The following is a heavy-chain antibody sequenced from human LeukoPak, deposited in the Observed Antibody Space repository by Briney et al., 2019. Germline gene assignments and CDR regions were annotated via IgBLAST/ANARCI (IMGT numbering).Heavy chain of an antibody. V-gene: IGHV3-23*01. CDR1: GFTFSSYA. CDR3: TKDHGFYSSGWHPLFDH. J-gene: IGHJ4*01. CDR2: ISDSGSST. D-gene: IGHD6-19*01. Sequence: PGGCLRLSCAASGFTFSSYAMSWARQAPGKGLEWVSTISDSGSSTYYTDSVKGRFTFSRDNSKNTLHLQMNSLRAEDTAVYYCTKDHGFYSSGWHPLFDHWGEGTLASVTP.